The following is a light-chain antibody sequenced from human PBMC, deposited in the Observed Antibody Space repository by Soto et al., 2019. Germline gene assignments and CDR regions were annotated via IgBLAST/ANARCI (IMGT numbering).Light chain of an antibody. V-gene: IGKV1-5*03. CDR1: QSVSSW. Sequence: DIQMTQSPSTLSASVGDSVSITCRASQSVSSWLAWYQQKPGKAPDLLIYKASTLQSGVPSRFSGSGSGTEFTLTISSLQPDDFATYYCQQYNGYSTFGQGTKVDIK. CDR3: QQYNGYST. J-gene: IGKJ1*01. CDR2: KAS.